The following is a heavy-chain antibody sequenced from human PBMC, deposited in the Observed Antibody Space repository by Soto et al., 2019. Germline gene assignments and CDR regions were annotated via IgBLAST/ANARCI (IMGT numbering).Heavy chain of an antibody. J-gene: IGHJ3*02. Sequence: QVQLQESGPGLVKPSQTLSLTCTVSGGSISSGGYYWSWIRQHPGKGLEWIGYIYYSGSTYYNPSLKSRVTISVATSKNQCSLKLSSVTAADTAVYYGARVIDIVATGGNAFDIWGQGTMVTVSS. V-gene: IGHV4-31*03. CDR3: ARVIDIVATGGNAFDI. CDR2: IYYSGST. D-gene: IGHD5-12*01. CDR1: GGSISSGGYY.